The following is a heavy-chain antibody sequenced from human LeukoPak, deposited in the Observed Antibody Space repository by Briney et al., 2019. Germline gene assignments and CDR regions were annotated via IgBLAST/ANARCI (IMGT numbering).Heavy chain of an antibody. CDR1: GYTFTGYY. CDR3: ARAQSYYDSSGYSPRGGIDY. V-gene: IGHV1-69*06. CDR2: IIPIFGTA. D-gene: IGHD3-22*01. J-gene: IGHJ4*02. Sequence: SVKVSCKASGYTFTGYYMHWVRQAPGQGLEWMGGIIPIFGTANYAQKFQGRVTITADKSTSTAYMELSSLRSEDTAVYYCARAQSYYDSSGYSPRGGIDYWGQGTLVTVSS.